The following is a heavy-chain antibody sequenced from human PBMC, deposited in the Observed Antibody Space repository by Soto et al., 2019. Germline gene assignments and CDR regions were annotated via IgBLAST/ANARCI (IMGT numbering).Heavy chain of an antibody. V-gene: IGHV1-18*01. CDR2: ISAYNGKT. CDR1: GYTFASYG. CDR3: ARVSWIKPWFFFDX. J-gene: IGHJ4*02. Sequence: ASLKVSGNASGYTFASYGISWVRQAPGQGLEWMGCISAYNGKTNYAKKLQGRVTMNQDTSTRTAYMELRSLRSDDTAVYYCARVSWIKPWFFFDXWGQGTMVTVSX. D-gene: IGHD5-18*01.